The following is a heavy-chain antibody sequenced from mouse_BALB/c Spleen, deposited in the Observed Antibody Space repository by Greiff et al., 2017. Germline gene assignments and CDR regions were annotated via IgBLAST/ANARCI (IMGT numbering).Heavy chain of an antibody. D-gene: IGHD2-4*01. CDR2: IHYTGSP. Sequence: EVQLQESGPDLVKPSQSLSLTCTVTGYSITSGYSWHWIRQFPGNKLEWMGYIHYTGSPNSNPSLKSRISITRDTSKNQFFLQLNSVTTEDTSTYYCARLYDYDDDAYAMDYWGQGTSVTVSS. CDR1: GYSITSGYS. CDR3: ARLYDYDDDAYAMDY. V-gene: IGHV3-1*02. J-gene: IGHJ4*01.